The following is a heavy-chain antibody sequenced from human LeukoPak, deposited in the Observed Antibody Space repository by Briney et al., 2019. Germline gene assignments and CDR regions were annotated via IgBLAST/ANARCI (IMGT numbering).Heavy chain of an antibody. V-gene: IGHV4-61*02. Sequence: SETLSLTCTVSGGSISSGSYYWSWIRQPAGKGLEWIGRIYTSGSTNYNPSLKSRVTISVDTSKNQFSLKLSSLSAPQSVVEHCEAAEGDREYWGQGTLGSVSS. CDR2: IYTSGST. D-gene: IGHD6-25*01. CDR1: GGSISSGSYY. CDR3: EAAEGDREY. J-gene: IGHJ4*02.